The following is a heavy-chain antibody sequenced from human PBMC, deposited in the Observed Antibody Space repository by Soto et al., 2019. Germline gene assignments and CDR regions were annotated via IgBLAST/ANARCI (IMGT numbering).Heavy chain of an antibody. V-gene: IGHV4-59*11. CDR3: AKMWGDRSAWKGFGDS. J-gene: IGHJ4*02. Sequence: TLSLTCTVSGVSISSHYWSWIRQPPGRGLEWIGYMSHSGNTKYNPSLKSRVTISIDTSKNQFSLRLSSVTAADTAVYYCAKMWGDRSAWKGFGDSWGQGTLVTVSS. D-gene: IGHD3-22*01. CDR2: MSHSGNT. CDR1: GVSISSHY.